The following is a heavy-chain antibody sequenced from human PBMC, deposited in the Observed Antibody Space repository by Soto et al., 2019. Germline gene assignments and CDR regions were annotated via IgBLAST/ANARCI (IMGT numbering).Heavy chain of an antibody. CDR3: SRERFDAYDI. V-gene: IGHV6-1*01. CDR1: GDSVSSNSVA. D-gene: IGHD3-3*01. Sequence: PSQTLSLTCAISGDSVSSNSVAWNWIRQSPSRGLEWLGRTYYRSKWYNAYGVTENGRITINPDTSKNQFSLQLNSVTPEDTAVYYCSRERFDAYDIWARGTVVTVS. CDR2: TYYRSKWYN. J-gene: IGHJ3*02.